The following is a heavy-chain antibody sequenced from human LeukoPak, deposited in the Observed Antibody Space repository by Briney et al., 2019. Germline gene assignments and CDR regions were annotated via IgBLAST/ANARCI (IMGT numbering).Heavy chain of an antibody. CDR3: ARHGPWLRDAFDI. Sequence: SGTLSLTCTVSGGSISSSRYYWGWIRQPPGKGLEWIGSIDYSGSSYYNPALKSPVTISVATSKTPSTPQLSSVTAADTAVYYRARHGPWLRDAFDISGQGTKVTASS. CDR1: GGSISSSRYY. V-gene: IGHV4-39*01. D-gene: IGHD5-18*01. CDR2: IDYSGSS. J-gene: IGHJ3*02.